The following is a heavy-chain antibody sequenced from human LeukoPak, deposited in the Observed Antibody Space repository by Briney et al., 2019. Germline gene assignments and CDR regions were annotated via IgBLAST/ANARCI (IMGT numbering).Heavy chain of an antibody. J-gene: IGHJ4*02. CDR2: INPNSGGT. CDR1: GYTFTGYY. Sequence: GASVKVSCKASGYTFTGYYMHWVRQAPGQGLEWMGWINPNSGGTNYAQKFQGRVTMTRDTSISTAYMELSRLRSDDTAVYYCARVTWGMIVVETFDYWGQGTLVTVSS. V-gene: IGHV1-2*02. D-gene: IGHD3-22*01. CDR3: ARVTWGMIVVETFDY.